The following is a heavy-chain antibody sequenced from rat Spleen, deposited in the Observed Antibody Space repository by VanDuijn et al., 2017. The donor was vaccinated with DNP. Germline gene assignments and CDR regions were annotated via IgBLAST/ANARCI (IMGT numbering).Heavy chain of an antibody. J-gene: IGHJ3*01. CDR1: GFSLTSYT. CDR3: ARGAY. CDR2: ISSGGST. V-gene: IGHV2-6*01. Sequence: QVQLKESGPGLVQPSQTLSLTCTVSGFSLTSYTVNWVRQPPGKGLEWIAAISSGGSTYYNSALKSRLSISRDTSKSQVFLKMNSLQTEDTATYYCARGAYWGQGTLVTVSS.